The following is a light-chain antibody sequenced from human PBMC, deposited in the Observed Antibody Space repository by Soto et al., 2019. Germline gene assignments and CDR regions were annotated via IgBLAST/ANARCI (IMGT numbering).Light chain of an antibody. V-gene: IGKV4-1*01. Sequence: DIVMTQSPDSLAVSLGERATINCKSSQSVLYSSNNKNYLAWYQQKPGQPPKLLIYWASTRESGVPDRFSGSGSGTDFTLTISSLQAEDVAVYSCQHYYSTPYTLGQGTKLEIK. CDR3: QHYYSTPYT. CDR2: WAS. CDR1: QSVLYSSNNKNY. J-gene: IGKJ2*01.